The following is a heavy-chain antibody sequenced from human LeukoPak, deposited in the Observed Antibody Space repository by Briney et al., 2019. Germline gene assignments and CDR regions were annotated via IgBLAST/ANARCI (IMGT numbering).Heavy chain of an antibody. CDR1: GYSLTSYG. CDR2: ISAYNGNT. Sequence: ASVKVSCKASGYSLTSYGISWVRQAPGQGLEWMGWISAYNGNTNYAQKLQGRVTMTTDTSTSTAYMELRSLRSDDTAVYYCASRSGSYSDAFDIWGQGTMVTVSS. D-gene: IGHD1-26*01. V-gene: IGHV1-18*01. J-gene: IGHJ3*02. CDR3: ASRSGSYSDAFDI.